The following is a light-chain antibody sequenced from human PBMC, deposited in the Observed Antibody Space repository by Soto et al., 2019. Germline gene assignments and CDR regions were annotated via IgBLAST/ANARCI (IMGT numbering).Light chain of an antibody. Sequence: QSALTQPASVSGSPGQSITISCTGTSSNVGSYDLVSWYQQHPGEAPKLMIYEGTKRPSGVSNRFSGSKSANTASLTISGLQPEDAADYYCCSYVGSDTMIFGGGTQLTVL. CDR3: CSYVGSDTMI. V-gene: IGLV2-23*01. CDR1: SSNVGSYDL. CDR2: EGT. J-gene: IGLJ2*01.